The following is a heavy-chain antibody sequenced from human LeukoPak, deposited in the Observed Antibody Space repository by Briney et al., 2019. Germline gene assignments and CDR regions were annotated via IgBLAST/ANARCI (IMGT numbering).Heavy chain of an antibody. CDR3: ARGGSDILTGYSDY. CDR2: IYYSGST. V-gene: IGHV4-59*01. Sequence: SETLSLTCTVSGGSISSYYWSWIRQPPGKGLEWIGYIYYSGSTNYNPSLKSRVTISADTSKNQFSLKLSSVTAADTAVYYCARGGSDILTGYSDYWGQGTLVTVSS. CDR1: GGSISSYY. J-gene: IGHJ4*02. D-gene: IGHD3-9*01.